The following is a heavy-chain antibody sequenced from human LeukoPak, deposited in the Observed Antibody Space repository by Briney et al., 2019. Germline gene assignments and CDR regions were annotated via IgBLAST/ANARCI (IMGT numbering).Heavy chain of an antibody. Sequence: GGSLRLSCAASGFTFSSYAMSWVRQAPGKGLEGVSAISGSGGSTYYADSVKGRFTISRDNSKNTLYLQMNSLRAEDTAVYYCAKDPRLGSGTTETFDYWGQGTLVTVSS. D-gene: IGHD3-10*01. J-gene: IGHJ4*02. CDR3: AKDPRLGSGTTETFDY. V-gene: IGHV3-23*01. CDR1: GFTFSSYA. CDR2: ISGSGGST.